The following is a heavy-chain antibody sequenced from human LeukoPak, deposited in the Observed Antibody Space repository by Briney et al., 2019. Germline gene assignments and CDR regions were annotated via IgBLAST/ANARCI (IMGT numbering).Heavy chain of an antibody. V-gene: IGHV3-7*01. CDR1: GFTFSNYW. J-gene: IGHJ4*02. D-gene: IGHD6-13*01. CDR2: IRQDGGEA. Sequence: GGSLRLSCAASGFTFSNYWMSWVRQAPGKGLEWVANIRQDGGEAYYMDSVRGRFIVARDNAKNSVFLQMNSLRAEDTAVYYCARDFAAAVGWGQGTLVTVSS. CDR3: ARDFAAAVG.